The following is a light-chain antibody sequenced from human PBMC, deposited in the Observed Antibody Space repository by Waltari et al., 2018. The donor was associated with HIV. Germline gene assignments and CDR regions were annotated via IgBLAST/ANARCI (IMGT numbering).Light chain of an antibody. V-gene: IGLV3-25*03. Sequence: SYELTQPPSVSVSPGPTARSTCSGDALLTQYAYWYHQKPGQAPVLVIYKDTERPSGIPERFSGSSSGTTVTLTISGVQAEDEADYYCQSADSSGTWVFGGGTKLTVL. CDR3: QSADSSGTWV. CDR2: KDT. J-gene: IGLJ3*02. CDR1: ALLTQY.